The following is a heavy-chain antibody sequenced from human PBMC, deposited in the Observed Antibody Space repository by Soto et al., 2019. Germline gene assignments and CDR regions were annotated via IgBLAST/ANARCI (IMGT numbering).Heavy chain of an antibody. CDR1: GFTFTDYA. CDR3: ASARPGCWFVR. Sequence: GGSRRLSCAASGFTFTDYAINWVRQAPGKGLEWVSGISGSGGSTYYADSVKGRFTISRDNSKSTLYLQMNSLRAEDTAVYYRASARPGCWFVRWGEGT. J-gene: IGHJ5*01. CDR2: ISGSGGST. V-gene: IGHV3-23*01.